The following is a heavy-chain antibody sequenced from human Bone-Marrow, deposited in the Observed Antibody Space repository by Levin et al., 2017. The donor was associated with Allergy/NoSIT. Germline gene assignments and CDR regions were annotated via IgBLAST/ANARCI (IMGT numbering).Heavy chain of an antibody. CDR1: GFGFVDYT. V-gene: IGHV3-49*04. D-gene: IGHD2-21*01. J-gene: IGHJ2*01. CDR2: IKSRDYGGTA. Sequence: PGGSLRLSCAASGFGFVDYTMSWVRQAPGKGLEFVGLIKSRDYGGTAEYAASVKGRFSISRDDSKSIAYLQMNSLKSEDTAVYFCTRDAVRGDYGYFDLWGRGTLVAVSS. CDR3: TRDAVRGDYGYFDL.